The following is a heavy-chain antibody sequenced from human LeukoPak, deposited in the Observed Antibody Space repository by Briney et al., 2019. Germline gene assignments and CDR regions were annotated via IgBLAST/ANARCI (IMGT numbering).Heavy chain of an antibody. CDR2: IIPIFGTA. J-gene: IGHJ2*01. V-gene: IGHV1-69*05. CDR1: GGTFSSYA. CDR3: ARAHIITIFGVVTPSEGWYFDL. D-gene: IGHD3-3*01. Sequence: GASVKVSCKASGGTFSSYAISWVRQAPGQGLEWMGGIIPIFGTANYAQKFQGRVTITTDESTSTAYMELSSLRSEDTAVYYCARAHIITIFGVVTPSEGWYFDLWGRGTLVTVSS.